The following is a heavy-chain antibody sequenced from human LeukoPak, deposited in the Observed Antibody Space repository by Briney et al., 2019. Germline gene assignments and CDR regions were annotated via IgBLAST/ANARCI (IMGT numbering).Heavy chain of an antibody. CDR3: ARPPAVTTPGRYYYYGMDV. J-gene: IGHJ6*02. CDR1: GYTFTGYY. D-gene: IGHD3-10*01. V-gene: IGHV1-2*02. Sequence: GASVKVSCTASGYTFTGYYMHWVRQAPGQGLEWMGWINPNSGGTNYAQKFQGRVTMTRDTSISTAYMELSRLRSDDTAVYYCARPPAVTTPGRYYYYGMDVWGQGTTVTVSS. CDR2: INPNSGGT.